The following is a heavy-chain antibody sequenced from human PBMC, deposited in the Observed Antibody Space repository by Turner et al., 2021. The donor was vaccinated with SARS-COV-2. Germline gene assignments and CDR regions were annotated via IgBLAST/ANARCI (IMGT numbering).Heavy chain of an antibody. D-gene: IGHD3-9*01. Sequence: QVQLQESGPGLVKPSQTLSLTCTVSGDSISGYYWSWIRQPAGKGLEWIWRMYTSGSTNYNPSLKSRVTMSLDSSKNQFYLKLNSVTAADTAMYYCARSGTGRYFDWLLLIDYWGQGTLVTVSS. V-gene: IGHV4-4*07. CDR2: MYTSGST. CDR1: GDSISGYY. J-gene: IGHJ4*02. CDR3: ARSGTGRYFDWLLLIDY.